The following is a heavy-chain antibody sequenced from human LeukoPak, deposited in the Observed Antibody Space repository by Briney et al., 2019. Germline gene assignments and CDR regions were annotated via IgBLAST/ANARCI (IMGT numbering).Heavy chain of an antibody. D-gene: IGHD6-13*01. CDR3: AREASIAAAGWISDY. CDR2: ISTSGIT. CDR1: GGSINSNY. Sequence: SETLSLTCTVSGGSINSNYWTWIRQPAGQGLEWIGRISTSGITNSSPSLKSRVTISLDKSKNQFSLILASVTAADTALYYCAREASIAAAGWISDYWGQGTLVTVSS. V-gene: IGHV4-4*07. J-gene: IGHJ4*02.